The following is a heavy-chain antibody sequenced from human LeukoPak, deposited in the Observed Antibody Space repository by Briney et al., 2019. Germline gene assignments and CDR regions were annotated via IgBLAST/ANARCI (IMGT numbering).Heavy chain of an antibody. CDR3: ARHEMNYYDSSGYYFWSADAFDI. V-gene: IGHV4-59*08. D-gene: IGHD3-22*01. Sequence: SETLSLTCTVSGGSISSYYWSWLRQPPGKGLEWIGYIYYSGSTNYNPSLKSRVTISVDTSKNQFSLKLSSVTAADTAVCYCARHEMNYYDSSGYYFWSADAFDIWGQGTMVTDSS. J-gene: IGHJ3*02. CDR1: GGSISSYY. CDR2: IYYSGST.